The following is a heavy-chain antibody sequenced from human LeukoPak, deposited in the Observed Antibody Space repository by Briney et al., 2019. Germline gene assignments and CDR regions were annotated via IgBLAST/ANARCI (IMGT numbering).Heavy chain of an antibody. J-gene: IGHJ4*02. CDR1: GFAFSDSR. CDR3: AKSRRDF. Sequence: PGGSLRLSCVASGFAFSDSRMHWVRQAPGKGLEWVSRITRDGSSTAYADSVKGRFTCSRDNARTTRYLQMNSLRVEDTGVYFCAKSRRDFWRQGTLVTVSS. CDR2: ITRDGSST. V-gene: IGHV3-74*01.